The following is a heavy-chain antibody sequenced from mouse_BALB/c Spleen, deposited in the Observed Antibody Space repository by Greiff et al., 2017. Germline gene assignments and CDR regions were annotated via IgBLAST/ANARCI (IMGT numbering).Heavy chain of an antibody. V-gene: IGHV1-14*01. Sequence: EVKLQESGPELVKPGASVKMSCKASGYTFTSYVMHWVKQKPGQGLEWIGYINPYNDGTKYNEKFKGKATLTSDKSSSTAYMELSSLTSEDSAVYYCARSHYYGSSYFAYWGQGTLVTVSA. J-gene: IGHJ3*01. CDR2: INPYNDGT. CDR3: ARSHYYGSSYFAY. D-gene: IGHD1-1*01. CDR1: GYTFTSYV.